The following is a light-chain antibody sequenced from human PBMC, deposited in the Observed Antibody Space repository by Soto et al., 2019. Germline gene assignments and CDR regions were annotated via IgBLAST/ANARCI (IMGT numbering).Light chain of an antibody. CDR1: QSVSTY. CDR3: QQYGSSSWT. V-gene: IGKV3-20*01. J-gene: IGKJ1*01. CDR2: DAS. Sequence: EIVLTQFPATLSLSPGERATLSCRASQSVSTYVAWYQQKPGQAPRLLIYDASTRATGIAARFSGSGSGTDFTLTISRLEPEDFVVYYCQQYGSSSWTFGQGTKVDIK.